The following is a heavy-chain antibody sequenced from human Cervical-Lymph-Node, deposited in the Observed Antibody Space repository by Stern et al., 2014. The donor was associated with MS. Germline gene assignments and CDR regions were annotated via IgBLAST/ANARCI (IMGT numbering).Heavy chain of an antibody. J-gene: IGHJ5*02. CDR1: GLTFSSYT. CDR2: ISDISTYI. V-gene: IGHV3-21*01. D-gene: IGHD3-9*01. CDR3: ATLGTLTGPIET. Sequence: EVQLVESGGGLVKPEESLRLSCAASGLTFSSYTMTWVRQAPGKGLEWVSSISDISTYIYYADSVKGRFTISRDNAKNSLYLQMNSLRAEDTAVYYCATLGTLTGPIETWGQGTLVTVSS.